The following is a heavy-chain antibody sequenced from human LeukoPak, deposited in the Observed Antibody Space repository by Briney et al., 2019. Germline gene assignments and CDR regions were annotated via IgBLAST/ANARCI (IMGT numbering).Heavy chain of an antibody. Sequence: GGSLRLSCAASGFTFSIYSMNWVRQAPGKGLEWVSSISSSSNYIFYADSLKGRFTISRDNPKNSLYLQMNSLRAEDTAVYYCARDLSYSSGWYHYWGQGTLVTVSS. CDR1: GFTFSIYS. CDR2: ISSSSNYI. D-gene: IGHD6-19*01. V-gene: IGHV3-21*01. J-gene: IGHJ4*02. CDR3: ARDLSYSSGWYHY.